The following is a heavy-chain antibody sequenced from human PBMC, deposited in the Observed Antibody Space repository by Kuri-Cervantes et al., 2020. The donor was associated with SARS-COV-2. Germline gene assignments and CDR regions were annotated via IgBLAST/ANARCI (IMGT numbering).Heavy chain of an antibody. Sequence: GESLKISYEATGFTSSAYTMNRVRQGPGKALQWVSSISGSGSYMYYADSVKGRFTISRDNAKNSLYLQMNSLRAEDTAVYYCARNGYCSSTSCYNDGGFDPWGQGTLVTVSS. CDR2: ISGSGSYM. CDR3: ARNGYCSSTSCYNDGGFDP. V-gene: IGHV3-21*01. D-gene: IGHD2-2*02. CDR1: GFTSSAYT. J-gene: IGHJ5*02.